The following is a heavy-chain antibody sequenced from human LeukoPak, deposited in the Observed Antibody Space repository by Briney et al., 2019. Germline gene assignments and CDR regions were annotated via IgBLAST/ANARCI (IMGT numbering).Heavy chain of an antibody. J-gene: IGHJ4*02. CDR3: ARGEYYDILTGYYESGYYFDY. V-gene: IGHV1-46*01. CDR1: RYTFTGYY. D-gene: IGHD3-9*01. Sequence: ASVKVSCKASRYTFTGYYMHWVRQAPGQGLEWMGIINPSGGSTSYAQKFQGRVTMTRDTSTSTVYMELSSLRSEDTAVYYCARGEYYDILTGYYESGYYFDYWGQGTLVTVSS. CDR2: INPSGGST.